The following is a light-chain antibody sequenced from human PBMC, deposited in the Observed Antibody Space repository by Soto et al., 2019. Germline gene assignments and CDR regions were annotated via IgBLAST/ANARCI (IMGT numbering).Light chain of an antibody. CDR3: QHRSIWPVS. J-gene: IGKJ5*01. Sequence: EIVLTQSPATLSLCPGERATLYCRASQSVNSFLAWYQQKPGLPPRLLIYDASTRATGIPARFSGSGSATDFTLTISNLEPEDFAVYYCQHRSIWPVSFGQGTRLEIK. V-gene: IGKV3-11*01. CDR2: DAS. CDR1: QSVNSF.